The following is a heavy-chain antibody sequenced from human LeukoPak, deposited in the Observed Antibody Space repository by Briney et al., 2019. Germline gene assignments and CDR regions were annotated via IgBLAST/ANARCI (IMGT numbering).Heavy chain of an antibody. Sequence: SETLSLTCTVSDDSIKYYWSWFRQPPGKGLEWIAQIHESGSTAYNPSLKSRVTISRDTSENQISLQLSSVTAADTAVYYCVKHSDRWHYSMDVWGQGTTVTVSS. CDR1: DDSIKYY. J-gene: IGHJ6*02. CDR3: VKHSDRWHYSMDV. D-gene: IGHD1-26*01. CDR2: IHESGST. V-gene: IGHV4-59*08.